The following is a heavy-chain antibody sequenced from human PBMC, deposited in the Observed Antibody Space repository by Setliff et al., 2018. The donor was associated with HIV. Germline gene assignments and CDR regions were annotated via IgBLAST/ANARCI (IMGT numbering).Heavy chain of an antibody. V-gene: IGHV1-18*01. J-gene: IGHJ4*02. Sequence: ASVKVSSKASGYTFTNYGITWVRQAPGQGLEWMGWIHGYSAKTSYPQKFQGRLTMTIDPSASTDYMELRNLRSDDTAIYYGARGGGSPPYSSGLLILDFWGQGSLVAVSS. CDR3: ARGGGSPPYSSGLLILDF. CDR2: IHGYSAKT. D-gene: IGHD6-19*01. CDR1: GYTFTNYG.